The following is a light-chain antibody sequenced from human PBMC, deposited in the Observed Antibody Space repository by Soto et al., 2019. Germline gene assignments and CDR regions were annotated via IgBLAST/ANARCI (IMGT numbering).Light chain of an antibody. Sequence: DIQMTQSPSSLSASVGDRVTITCRASQTIDSYLNWYQQKPGKAPKLLIYAASYLESGVPSNFSGSGSGTDFTLTISSLQPEDFATYYCQQTYSTPYTFGLGTKLEIK. CDR1: QTIDSY. CDR3: QQTYSTPYT. J-gene: IGKJ2*01. CDR2: AAS. V-gene: IGKV1-39*01.